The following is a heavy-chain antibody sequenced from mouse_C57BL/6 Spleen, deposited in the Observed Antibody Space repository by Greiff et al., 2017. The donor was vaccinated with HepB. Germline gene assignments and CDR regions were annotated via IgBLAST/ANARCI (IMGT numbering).Heavy chain of an antibody. Sequence: EVQLQESGPGLVKPSQSLSLTCSVTGYSITSGYYWNWIRQFPGNKLEWMGYISYDGSNNYNPSLKNRISITRDTSTNQFFLKLNSVTTEDTATYYCARGYDGYYFYAMDYWGQGTSVTVSS. D-gene: IGHD2-3*01. V-gene: IGHV3-6*01. CDR1: GYSITSGYY. CDR2: ISYDGSN. J-gene: IGHJ4*01. CDR3: ARGYDGYYFYAMDY.